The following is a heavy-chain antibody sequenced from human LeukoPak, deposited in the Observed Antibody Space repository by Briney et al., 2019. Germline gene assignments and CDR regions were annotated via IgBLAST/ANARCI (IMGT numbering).Heavy chain of an antibody. V-gene: IGHV4-61*02. J-gene: IGHJ3*02. D-gene: IGHD3-22*01. CDR1: GGSISSGSYY. CDR3: ARGPYKYDGSGAFDI. CDR2: IYTSGST. Sequence: SETLSLTCTVSGGSISSGSYYWSWIRQPAGKGLEWIGRIYTSGSTNYNPSLKSRVTISIDTSKNQFSLKLTSVTAADTAVYYCARGPYKYDGSGAFDIWGQGTMVTVSS.